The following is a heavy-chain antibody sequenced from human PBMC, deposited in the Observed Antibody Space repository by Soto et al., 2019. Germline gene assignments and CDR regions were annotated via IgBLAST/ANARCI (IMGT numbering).Heavy chain of an antibody. V-gene: IGHV3-15*01. D-gene: IGHD3-22*01. CDR1: GFTFRNAW. J-gene: IGHJ4*02. CDR2: IKSKSAGGKT. CDR3: ARGHRSSGKIFDS. Sequence: EVQLVESGGGLVKPGGSVRLSCAASGFTFRNAWWGGAPRVPGKGLEWVGRIKSKSAGGKTEYDAPVKDRFTISRDDSKNTLYLQMNSLKIEDTAVYYCARGHRSSGKIFDSWGQGTLVTVSS.